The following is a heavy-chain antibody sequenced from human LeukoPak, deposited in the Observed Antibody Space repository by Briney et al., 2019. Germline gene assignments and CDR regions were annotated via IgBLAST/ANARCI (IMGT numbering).Heavy chain of an antibody. CDR3: AKGRDSGSHLSD. J-gene: IGHJ4*02. D-gene: IGHD1-26*01. CDR2: IRYDGSNK. CDR1: GFTFSSYG. V-gene: IGHV3-30*02. Sequence: GGSLRLSCPASGFTFSSYGMHWVRQAPGKGLEWVAFIRYDGSNKYYADSVKGRFTISRDNSKNTLYLQMNSLRAEDTAVYYCAKGRDSGSHLSDWGQGTLVTVS.